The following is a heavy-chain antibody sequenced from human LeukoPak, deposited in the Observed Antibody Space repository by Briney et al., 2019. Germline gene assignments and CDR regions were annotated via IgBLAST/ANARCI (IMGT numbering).Heavy chain of an antibody. CDR2: IYYSGST. CDR1: GGSISSSSYY. CDR3: ARAWRYCTNGVCYSQRKGDAFDI. D-gene: IGHD2-8*01. J-gene: IGHJ3*02. V-gene: IGHV4-39*07. Sequence: SETLSLTCAVSGGSISSSSYYWGWIRQPPGKGLEWIGSIYYSGSTYYNPSLKSRVTISVDTSKNQFSLKLSSVTAADTAVYYCARAWRYCTNGVCYSQRKGDAFDIWGQGTMVTVSS.